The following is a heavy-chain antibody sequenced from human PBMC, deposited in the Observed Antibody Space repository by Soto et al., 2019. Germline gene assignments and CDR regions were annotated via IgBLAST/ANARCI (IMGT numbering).Heavy chain of an antibody. J-gene: IGHJ5*02. CDR3: ARDTIAAAGTFHWFDP. CDR2: ISAYNGNT. D-gene: IGHD6-13*01. V-gene: IGHV1-18*01. Sequence: SSVEVSRKGSGFTFSRYWISWVRQAPGLGLEWMGWISAYNGNTNYAQKLQGRVTMTTDTSTSTAYMELRSLRSDDTAVYYCARDTIAAAGTFHWFDPWGQGTLVTVSS. CDR1: GFTFSRYW.